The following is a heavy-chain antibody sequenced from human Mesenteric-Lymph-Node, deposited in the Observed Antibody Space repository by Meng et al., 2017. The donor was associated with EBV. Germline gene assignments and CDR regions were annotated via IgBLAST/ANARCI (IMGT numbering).Heavy chain of an antibody. CDR1: GFSLSTSGVG. CDR3: ARRPYSWNFDF. J-gene: IGHJ4*02. V-gene: IGHV2-5*02. CDR2: IYWDDDK. D-gene: IGHD1-26*01. Sequence: QITLKESGPTLVKPKXTLTLTCTFSGFSLSTSGVGVGWIRQPPGKALEWLALIYWDDDKRYSPSLKSRLTITKDTSKNQVVLTMTNMDPVDTATYYCARRPYSWNFDFWGQGTLVTVSS.